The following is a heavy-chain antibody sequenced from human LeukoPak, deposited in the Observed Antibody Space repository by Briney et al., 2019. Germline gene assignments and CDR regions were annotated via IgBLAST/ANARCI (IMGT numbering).Heavy chain of an antibody. Sequence: PGGSLRLSCAASGFTVSSNYMSWVRQAPGRGLEWVSVISGSGGSTYYADSVKGRFTISRDNSKNTLYLQMNSLRAEDTAVYYCAKDQDAKFMVRGVFDYWGQGTLVTVSS. V-gene: IGHV3-23*01. CDR2: ISGSGGST. J-gene: IGHJ4*02. D-gene: IGHD3-10*01. CDR3: AKDQDAKFMVRGVFDY. CDR1: GFTVSSNY.